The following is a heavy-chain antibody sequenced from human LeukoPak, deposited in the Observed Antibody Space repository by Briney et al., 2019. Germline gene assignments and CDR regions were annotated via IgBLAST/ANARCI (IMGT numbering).Heavy chain of an antibody. Sequence: TGGSLRLSCAASGLSFSSNAMHWVRHAPGKGLEWVAVISYDASNKYYADSVKGRFTISRDNSKNTLYLQMNSLRGEDTSVYYCARGSGSSTRGWFDPWGQGTLVTVSS. D-gene: IGHD6-13*01. CDR1: GLSFSSNA. CDR3: ARGSGSSTRGWFDP. V-gene: IGHV3-30-3*01. J-gene: IGHJ5*02. CDR2: ISYDASNK.